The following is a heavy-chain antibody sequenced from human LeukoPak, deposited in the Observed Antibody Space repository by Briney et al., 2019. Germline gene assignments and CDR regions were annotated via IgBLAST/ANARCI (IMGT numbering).Heavy chain of an antibody. J-gene: IGHJ5*02. D-gene: IGHD5/OR15-5a*01. CDR2: IYYSGST. CDR1: GGSISSGDYY. CDR3: ARERVYPNWFDP. Sequence: PQTLSLTCTVSGGSISSGDYYWSWIRQPPGKGLEWIGYIYYSGSTYYNPSLKSRVTISVDTSKNQFSLKLSSVTAADTAVYYCARERVYPNWFDPWGQGTLVTVSS. V-gene: IGHV4-30-4*08.